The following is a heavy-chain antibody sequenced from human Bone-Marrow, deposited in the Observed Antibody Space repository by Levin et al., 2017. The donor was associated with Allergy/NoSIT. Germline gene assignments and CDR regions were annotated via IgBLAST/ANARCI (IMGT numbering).Heavy chain of an antibody. CDR2: INPNSGGT. Sequence: GESLKISCKASGYTFTDHFMHWVRQAPGQGLEWMGWINPNSGGTNYAEKFQGRLTMTRDTSISTAYMDLSSLRSDDTAVYYCARDIALAGIHNLHDYASDIWGQGTMVTVSS. CDR1: GYTFTDHF. J-gene: IGHJ3*02. CDR3: ARDIALAGIHNLHDYASDI. V-gene: IGHV1-2*02. D-gene: IGHD6-19*01.